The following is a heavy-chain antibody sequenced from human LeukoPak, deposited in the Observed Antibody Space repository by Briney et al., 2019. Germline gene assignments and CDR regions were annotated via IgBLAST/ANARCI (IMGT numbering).Heavy chain of an antibody. CDR3: ARDTVNRHYYYGMDV. Sequence: GGSLRLSCAGSGFTVSSNYMSWVRQAPGKGLEWVSVIYSGGSTYYADSVKGRFTISRDNSKNTLYLQMNSLRAEDTAVYYCARDTVNRHYYYGMDVWGQGTTVTVSS. D-gene: IGHD4-11*01. CDR2: IYSGGST. CDR1: GFTVSSNY. V-gene: IGHV3-53*01. J-gene: IGHJ6*02.